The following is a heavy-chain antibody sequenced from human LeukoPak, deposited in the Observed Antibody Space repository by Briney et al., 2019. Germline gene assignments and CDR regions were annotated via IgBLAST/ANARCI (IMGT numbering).Heavy chain of an antibody. CDR3: ARDRDDILTGYYPPATDY. CDR2: ISAYNGNT. J-gene: IGHJ4*02. D-gene: IGHD3-9*01. Sequence: ASVKVSCKASGYTFTSYGISWVRQAPGQGLEWMGWISAYNGNTNYAQKLQGRVTVTTDTSTSTAYMELRSLRSDDTAVYYCARDRDDILTGYYPPATDYWGQGTLVTVSS. CDR1: GYTFTSYG. V-gene: IGHV1-18*01.